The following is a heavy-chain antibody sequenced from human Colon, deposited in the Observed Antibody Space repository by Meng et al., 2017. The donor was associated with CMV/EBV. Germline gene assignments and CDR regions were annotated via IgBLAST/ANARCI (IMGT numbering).Heavy chain of an antibody. V-gene: IGHV3-21*06. J-gene: IGHJ5*01. CDR1: GFTFSGSS. D-gene: IGHD1-26*01. CDR3: ARAGYSPPIVGALGS. CDR2: ISSTSTYI. Sequence: GGSLRLSCAGSGFTFSGSSMNWVRQAPGKGLEWVSSISSTSTYIYYADLVKGRFTISRDNAKNSLYLQMNSLRAEDTAVYFCARAGYSPPIVGALGSWGQGTLVTVSS.